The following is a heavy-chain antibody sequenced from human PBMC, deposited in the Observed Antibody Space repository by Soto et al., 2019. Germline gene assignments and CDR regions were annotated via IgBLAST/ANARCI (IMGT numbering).Heavy chain of an antibody. CDR1: GFTFSNAW. V-gene: IGHV3-15*07. CDR3: NTGDAVTTGLDY. Sequence: EVRLVESGGGLVKPGGSLRLSCVGSGFTFSNAWMNWVRQAPGKGLEWVGRLKSIPAGGTTDYSAPVKGRFTISRDDSKNTVYLLMNSLKIEDTAVYYCNTGDAVTTGLDYWGQGTLVTVSS. D-gene: IGHD4-17*01. CDR2: LKSIPAGGTT. J-gene: IGHJ4*02.